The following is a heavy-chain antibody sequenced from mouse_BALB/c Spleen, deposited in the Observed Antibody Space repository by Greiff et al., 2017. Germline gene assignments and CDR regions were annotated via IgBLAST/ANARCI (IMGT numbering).Heavy chain of an antibody. CDR2: ISSGGST. CDR1: GFAFSSYD. J-gene: IGHJ4*01. Sequence: EVHLVESGGGLVKPGGSLKLSCAASGFAFSSYDMSWVRQTPEKRLEWVAYISSGGSTYYPDSVKGRFTISRDNARNILYLQMSSLRSEDTAMYYCARDGNFYAMDYWGQGTSVTVSS. D-gene: IGHD2-1*01. V-gene: IGHV5-6-5*01. CDR3: ARDGNFYAMDY.